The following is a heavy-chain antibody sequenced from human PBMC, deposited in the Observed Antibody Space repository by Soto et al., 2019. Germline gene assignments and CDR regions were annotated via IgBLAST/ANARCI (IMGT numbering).Heavy chain of an antibody. CDR2: IYYSGST. CDR1: GGSISSYY. J-gene: IGHJ4*01. CDR3: AKKYSISWTMYFDH. V-gene: IGHV4-59*12. Sequence: PSETLSLTCTVSGGSISSYYWSWIRQSPGKGLEWIGYIYYSGSTNYNPSLKSRVTSRDNSKNTLYLQMNSLRAEDTAMYYCAKKYSISWTMYFDHWGHGTLVTVSS. D-gene: IGHD6-13*01.